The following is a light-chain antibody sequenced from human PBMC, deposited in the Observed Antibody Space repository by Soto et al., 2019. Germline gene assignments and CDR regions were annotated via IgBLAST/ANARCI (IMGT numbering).Light chain of an antibody. Sequence: DIQMTQSPSSLSASVGDRVTITCRASQSISSYLNWYQQKPGKAPKLLIYAASSLQSGVPSRFSGSGSGTDFTLTISSLQPEDFATYYCQQSYSTQGGTFGQGTKLEIK. CDR3: QQSYSTQGGT. J-gene: IGKJ2*01. CDR1: QSISSY. CDR2: AAS. V-gene: IGKV1-39*01.